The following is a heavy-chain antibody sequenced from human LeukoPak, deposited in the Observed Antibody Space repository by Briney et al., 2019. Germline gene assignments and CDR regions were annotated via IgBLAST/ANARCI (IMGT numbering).Heavy chain of an antibody. Sequence: GGSLRLSCAASGFTFSSYAMGWVRQAPGKGLEWVSGISGSGGSTYYADSVKGRFTISRDNSKNTLYLQMNSLRAEDTAVYYCAKDGGSTSDWFMDVWGKGTTVTVSS. CDR2: ISGSGGST. CDR3: AKDGGSTSDWFMDV. J-gene: IGHJ6*03. V-gene: IGHV3-23*01. CDR1: GFTFSSYA. D-gene: IGHD2-2*01.